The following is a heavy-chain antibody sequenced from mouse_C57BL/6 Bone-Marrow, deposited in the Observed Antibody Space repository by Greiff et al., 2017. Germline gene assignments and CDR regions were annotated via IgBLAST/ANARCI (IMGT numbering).Heavy chain of an antibody. CDR2: IDPSDSYT. CDR3: ARYYYGSSPYGYFDV. Sequence: QVQLKQPGAELVMPGASVKLSCKASGYTFTSYWMHWVKQRPGQGLEWIGEIDPSDSYTNYNQKFKGKSTLTVDKSSSTAYMQLSSLTSEDSAVYYCARYYYGSSPYGYFDVWGTGTTVTVSS. V-gene: IGHV1-69*01. D-gene: IGHD1-1*01. J-gene: IGHJ1*03. CDR1: GYTFTSYW.